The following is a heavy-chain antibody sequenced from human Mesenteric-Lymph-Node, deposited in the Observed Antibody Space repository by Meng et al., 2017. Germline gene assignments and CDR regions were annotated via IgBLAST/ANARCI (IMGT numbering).Heavy chain of an antibody. D-gene: IGHD5-18*01. V-gene: IGHV1-69*09. J-gene: IGHJ4*02. CDR3: ARGGSSYAF. Sequence: QGQLGEAGAGVKKPGSSVKASCKASGGTFSSYAISWVRQAPGQGLEWMGRIIPILGIANYAQKFQGRVTITADKSTSTAYMELSSLRSNDTAVYYCARGGSSYAFWGQGTLVTVSS. CDR2: IIPILGIA. CDR1: GGTFSSYA.